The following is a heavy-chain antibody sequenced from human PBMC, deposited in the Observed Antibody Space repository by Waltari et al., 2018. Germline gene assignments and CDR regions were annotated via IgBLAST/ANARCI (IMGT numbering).Heavy chain of an antibody. D-gene: IGHD5-18*01. CDR3: ARFGYNYAIDH. CDR1: GFTFGVYW. CDR2: IHQDGSVK. V-gene: IGHV3-7*01. J-gene: IGHJ4*02. Sequence: EVQLVESGGGLAQPGGSLRVSCAASGFTFGVYWLGWVRQAPGKGLDWLANIHQDGSVKNIVDSVKGRFTISRDNAKNSLYLQMNSLRDEDTAVYYCARFGYNYAIDHWGQGTLVTVSS.